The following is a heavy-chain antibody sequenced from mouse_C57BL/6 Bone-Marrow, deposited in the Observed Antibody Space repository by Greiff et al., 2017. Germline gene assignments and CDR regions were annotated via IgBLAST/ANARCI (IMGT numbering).Heavy chain of an antibody. CDR3: ARNSYYYGGYAMDY. Sequence: VHLVESGPGLVQPSQSLSITCTVSGFSLTSYGVHWVRQSPGKGLEWLGVIWSGGSTDYNAAFISRLSISKDTSKSQVFFKMNSLQADDTAIYYCARNSYYYGGYAMDYWGQGTSVTVSS. V-gene: IGHV2-2*01. CDR2: IWSGGST. CDR1: GFSLTSYG. D-gene: IGHD1-1*01. J-gene: IGHJ4*01.